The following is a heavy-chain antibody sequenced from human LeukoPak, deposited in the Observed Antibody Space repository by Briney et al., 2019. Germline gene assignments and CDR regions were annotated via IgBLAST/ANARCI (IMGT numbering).Heavy chain of an antibody. D-gene: IGHD3-16*01. V-gene: IGHV3-30*02. J-gene: IGHJ4*02. CDR3: ANDGGGGTYSFDY. Sequence: GGSLRLSCAVSGFTFSANNMHWVRQAPGKGLEWVTFIDHDGSQKFYADSVKGRFTISRDNSKNALYLHINSLRPEDTAVYYCANDGGGGTYSFDYWGQGSLVTVSS. CDR1: GFTFSANN. CDR2: IDHDGSQK.